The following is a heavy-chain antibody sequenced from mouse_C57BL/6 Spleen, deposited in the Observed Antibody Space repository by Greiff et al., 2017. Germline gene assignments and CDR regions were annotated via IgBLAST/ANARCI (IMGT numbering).Heavy chain of an antibody. D-gene: IGHD3-1*01. CDR1: GYTFTDYN. J-gene: IGHJ4*01. V-gene: IGHV1-18*01. Sequence: EVQLQQSGPELVKPGASVKIPCKASGYTFTDYNMDWVKQSHGKSLEWIGDINPNNGGTIYNQKFKGKATLTVDKSSSTAYMELRSLTSEDTAVYYCARYGGRAKGYYAMDYWGQGTSVTVSS. CDR2: INPNNGGT. CDR3: ARYGGRAKGYYAMDY.